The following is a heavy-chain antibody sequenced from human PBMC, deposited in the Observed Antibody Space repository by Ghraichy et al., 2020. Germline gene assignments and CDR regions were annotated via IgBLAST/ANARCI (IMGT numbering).Heavy chain of an antibody. D-gene: IGHD2-21*01. V-gene: IGHV4-39*01. Sequence: SETLSLTCTVSGGSISSRNYYWAWIRQPPGQGLQWIGSIYFTGDTYYQPSFQSRFTLSIDTSRNQFSLKVTSMTAADTAIYYCATTRYCVGNRCSKAHDPWGQGTLVTVSS. CDR3: ATTRYCVGNRCSKAHDP. CDR2: IYFTGDT. CDR1: GGSISSRNYY. J-gene: IGHJ5*02.